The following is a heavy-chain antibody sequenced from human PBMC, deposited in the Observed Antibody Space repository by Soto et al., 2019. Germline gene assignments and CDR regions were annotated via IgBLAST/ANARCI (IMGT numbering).Heavy chain of an antibody. D-gene: IGHD6-6*01. CDR2: ISYDGSNK. J-gene: IGHJ5*02. CDR1: GFTVSSYA. Sequence: QVQLVESEGGVVQPGRSLRLSCAASGFTVSSYAMHWVRQAPGKGLEWVAVISYDGSNKYYADSVKGRFTISRDNSKNTLYLQMNSLRAEDTAVYYCASSVSSSSWFDPWGQGTLVTVSS. CDR3: ASSVSSSSWFDP. V-gene: IGHV3-30-3*01.